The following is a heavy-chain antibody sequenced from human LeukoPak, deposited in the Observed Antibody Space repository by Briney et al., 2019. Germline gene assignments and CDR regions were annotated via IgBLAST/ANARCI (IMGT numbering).Heavy chain of an antibody. Sequence: SETLSLTCNVSGGSISIGTYYWSWIRQPAGTGLEWIGRLSNTGSSDYNHSLKSRVSIVIDTSKNQFSLKLNSVTAADTAVYYCARTGGGCGSTRCHEYFQYWGQGTPVTVSS. CDR1: GGSISIGTYY. D-gene: IGHD2-2*01. J-gene: IGHJ1*01. CDR3: ARTGGGCGSTRCHEYFQY. V-gene: IGHV4-61*02. CDR2: LSNTGSS.